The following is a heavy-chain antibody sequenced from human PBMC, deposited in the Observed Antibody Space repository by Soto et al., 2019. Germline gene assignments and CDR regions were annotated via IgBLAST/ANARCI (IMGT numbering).Heavy chain of an antibody. CDR2: VSYDGTKE. CDR1: GFTFDSYP. Sequence: GGSLRLSCAVSGFTFDSYPMHWVRQAPGKGLEWVAVVSYDGTKEYYADSVKGRFTISRGNSKSTLSLQMNSLRADDTAVYYCARAEYSSSWSPYYYYYGMDVWGQGTTVTVSS. CDR3: ARAEYSSSWSPYYYYYGMDV. D-gene: IGHD6-13*01. J-gene: IGHJ6*02. V-gene: IGHV3-30*14.